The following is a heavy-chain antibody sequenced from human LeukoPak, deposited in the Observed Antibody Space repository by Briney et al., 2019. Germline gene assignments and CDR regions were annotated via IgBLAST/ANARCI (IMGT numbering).Heavy chain of an antibody. CDR1: EYSFTSYW. CDR3: TRHRYCSSTICSPSGY. D-gene: IGHD2-2*01. J-gene: IGHJ4*02. V-gene: IGHV5-51*01. CDR2: IYPADSDT. Sequence: GESLKISCKGSEYSFTSYWIGWLRQMPGKSLEWMGTIYPADSDTRYSPSCQGQVTISAENSISPAYLQWSSLKASDTAMYYCTRHRYCSSTICSPSGYWGQGTLVTVSS.